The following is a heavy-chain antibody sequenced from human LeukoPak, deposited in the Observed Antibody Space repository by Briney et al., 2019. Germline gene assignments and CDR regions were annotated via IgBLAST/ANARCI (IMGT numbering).Heavy chain of an antibody. CDR1: GYTFTSYG. D-gene: IGHD4-17*01. J-gene: IGHJ3*02. CDR2: ISAYNGNT. V-gene: IGHV1-18*01. Sequence: ASVKVPCKASGYTFTSYGISWVRQAPGQGLEWMGWISAYNGNTNYAQKLQGRVTMTTDTSTSTAYMELRSLRSDDTAVYYCARPMGSGDYEIAGIFDIWGQGTMVTVSS. CDR3: ARPMGSGDYEIAGIFDI.